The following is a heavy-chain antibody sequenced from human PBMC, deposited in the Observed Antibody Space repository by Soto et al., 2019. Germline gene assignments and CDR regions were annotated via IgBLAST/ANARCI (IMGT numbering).Heavy chain of an antibody. CDR2: IYYSGST. J-gene: IGHJ4*02. V-gene: IGHV4-59*01. CDR1: GGSISSYY. D-gene: IGHD5-18*01. Sequence: SETLSLTCPASGGSISSYYWSWIRQPPGKGLEWIGYIYYSGSTNYNPSLKSRVTISVDTSKNQFSLKLSSVTAADTAVYYCARDNGYSYGSTLDHWGQGTLVTVSS. CDR3: ARDNGYSYGSTLDH.